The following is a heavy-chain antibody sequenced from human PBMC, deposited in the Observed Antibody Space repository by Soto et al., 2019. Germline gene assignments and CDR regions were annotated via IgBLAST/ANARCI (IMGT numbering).Heavy chain of an antibody. D-gene: IGHD4-17*01. Sequence: QVQLVESGGGVVQPGRSLRLSCAASGFIFSGYGMHWVRQAPGKGLEWVAVISFDGNYKYYADSVKGRFTISRDNSKNTLYLQMNSMRVEDTAVYYCAKNKPRHGDYVYYFDYWGQGTLVTVSS. J-gene: IGHJ4*02. CDR2: ISFDGNYK. CDR1: GFIFSGYG. V-gene: IGHV3-30*18. CDR3: AKNKPRHGDYVYYFDY.